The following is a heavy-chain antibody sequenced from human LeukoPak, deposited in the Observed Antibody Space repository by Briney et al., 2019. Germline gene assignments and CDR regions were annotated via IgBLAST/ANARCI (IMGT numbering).Heavy chain of an antibody. CDR2: ILDDGSNK. Sequence: GRSLRLSCAASRFTFSSYAIHWVRQAPGKGLEWVAVILDDGSNKYYADSVKGRFTISRDNAKNSLYLQMNSLRAEDTAVYYCARLDYYDSSGYYSHVQLDYWGQGTLVTVSS. V-gene: IGHV3-30*04. D-gene: IGHD3-22*01. J-gene: IGHJ4*02. CDR1: RFTFSSYA. CDR3: ARLDYYDSSGYYSHVQLDY.